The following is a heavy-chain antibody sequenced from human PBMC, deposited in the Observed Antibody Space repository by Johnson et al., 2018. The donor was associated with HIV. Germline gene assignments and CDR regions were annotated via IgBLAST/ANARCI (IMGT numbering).Heavy chain of an antibody. CDR2: ISSSGSTI. Sequence: VQLVESGGGLVKPGGSLRLSCAASGFTFTDYYMNWMRQAPGKGLEWVSHISSSGSTIYYAASVKGRFTMSRDNAKNSMFLQMNSLRAEETAVYYCARDRHCGGDCYTDDAFDIWGQGTMVTVSS. CDR1: GFTFTDYY. J-gene: IGHJ3*02. D-gene: IGHD2-21*02. CDR3: ARDRHCGGDCYTDDAFDI. V-gene: IGHV3-11*04.